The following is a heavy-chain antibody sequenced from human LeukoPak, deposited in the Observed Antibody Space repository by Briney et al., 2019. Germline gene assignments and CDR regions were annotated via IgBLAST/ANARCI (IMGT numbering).Heavy chain of an antibody. V-gene: IGHV3-23*01. CDR3: AHDLVAGTYYYYYGMDV. Sequence: GGSLRLSCAASGSTFSSYAMSWVRQAPGKGLEWVSAISGSGGSTYYADSVKGRFTISRDNSKNTLYLQMNSLRAEDTAVYYCAHDLVAGTYYYYYGMDVWGQGTTVTVSS. CDR2: ISGSGGST. CDR1: GSTFSSYA. J-gene: IGHJ6*02. D-gene: IGHD6-19*01.